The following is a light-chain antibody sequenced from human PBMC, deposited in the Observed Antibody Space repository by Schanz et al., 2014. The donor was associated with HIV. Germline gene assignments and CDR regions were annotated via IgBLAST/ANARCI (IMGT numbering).Light chain of an antibody. CDR2: EVS. CDR3: SSYVDTYSVI. Sequence: QSALTQPPSASGSPGQSVTISCTGTSSDVGGYNYVSWYQQHPGKAPKLMIYEVSKRPSGVPDRFSGSKSGNTASLTVSGLQADDEADYYCSSYVDTYSVIFGGGTKLTVL. J-gene: IGLJ2*01. V-gene: IGLV2-8*01. CDR1: SSDVGGYNY.